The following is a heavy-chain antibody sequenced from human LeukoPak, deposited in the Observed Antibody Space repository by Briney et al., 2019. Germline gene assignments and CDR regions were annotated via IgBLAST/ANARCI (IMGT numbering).Heavy chain of an antibody. Sequence: GRSLRLSCAASGFTFDDYAMHWVRQAPGKGLEWVSGISWNSGSIGYADSVKGRFTISRDNAKNSLYLQMNSLRAGDTALYYCAKDMSHYYDSSGSTFDYWGQGTLVTVSS. CDR3: AKDMSHYYDSSGSTFDY. D-gene: IGHD3-22*01. J-gene: IGHJ4*02. CDR1: GFTFDDYA. V-gene: IGHV3-9*01. CDR2: ISWNSGSI.